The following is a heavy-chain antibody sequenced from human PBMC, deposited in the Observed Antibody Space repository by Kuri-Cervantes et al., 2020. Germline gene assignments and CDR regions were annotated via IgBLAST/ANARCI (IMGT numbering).Heavy chain of an antibody. D-gene: IGHD3-10*01. CDR2: ISIYNGHT. Sequence: ASVKVSCKASGYTFTGYYMHWVRQAPGQGLEWMGWISIYNGHTNYAQKFQDRVTMTTDTSTSTAYMELTSLTSDDTAVYYCARVRLVRGVIMYGTAFDYWGQGTLVTVSS. J-gene: IGHJ4*02. CDR3: ARVRLVRGVIMYGTAFDY. CDR1: GYTFTGYY. V-gene: IGHV1-18*04.